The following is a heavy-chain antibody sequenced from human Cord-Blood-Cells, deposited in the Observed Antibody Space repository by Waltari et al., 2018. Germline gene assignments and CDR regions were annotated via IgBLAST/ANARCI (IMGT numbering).Heavy chain of an antibody. V-gene: IGHV3-7*01. J-gene: IGHJ3*02. CDR1: GFTFSSYW. CDR2: IKQDGSEK. CDR3: ARVLGYSGYDDAFDI. Sequence: EVQLVESGGGLVQPGGSLRLACAASGFTFSSYWMSWVRQAPGKGLEWVANIKQDGSEKYYVDYVKGRITISRDNAKNALYLQMNSLRAEDTVVYYCARVLGYSGYDDAFDIWGQGTMVTVSS. D-gene: IGHD5-12*01.